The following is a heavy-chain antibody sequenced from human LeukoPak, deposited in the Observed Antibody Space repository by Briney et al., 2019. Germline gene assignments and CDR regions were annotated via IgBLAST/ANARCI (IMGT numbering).Heavy chain of an antibody. V-gene: IGHV1-3*01. J-gene: IGHJ6*02. D-gene: IGHD6-19*01. CDR3: ARVGVAGTFYYGMDV. CDR2: INAGNGNT. Sequence: ASVKVSCKASGYTFTSYGISWVRQAPGQRLEWMGWINAGNGNTKYSQKFQGRVTITRDTSASTAYMELSSLRSEDTAVYYCARVGVAGTFYYGMDVWGQGTTVTVSS. CDR1: GYTFTSYG.